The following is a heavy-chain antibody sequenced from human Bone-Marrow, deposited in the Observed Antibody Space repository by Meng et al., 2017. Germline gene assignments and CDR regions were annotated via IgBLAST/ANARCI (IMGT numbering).Heavy chain of an antibody. Sequence: SETLSFTCTVSGGSISSYYWSWIRQPAGKGLEWIGRIYTSGSTNYNPSLKSRVTMSVDTSKNQFSLKLSSVTAADTAVYYCARVLRGTGTSLDAFDIWGQGTMVTVSS. CDR1: GGSISSYY. J-gene: IGHJ3*02. V-gene: IGHV4-4*07. CDR3: ARVLRGTGTSLDAFDI. D-gene: IGHD1-1*01. CDR2: IYTSGST.